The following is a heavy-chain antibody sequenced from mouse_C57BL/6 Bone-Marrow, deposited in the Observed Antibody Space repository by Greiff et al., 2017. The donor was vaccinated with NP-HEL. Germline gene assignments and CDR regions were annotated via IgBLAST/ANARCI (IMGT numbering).Heavy chain of an antibody. CDR3: ARPGTPYWYFDV. J-gene: IGHJ1*03. CDR2: INPYNGGT. D-gene: IGHD4-1*01. CDR1: GYTFTDYY. Sequence: EVKLLESGPVLVKPGASVKMSCKASGYTFTDYYMNWVKQSHGKSLEWIGVINPYNGGTSYNQKFKGKATLTVDKSSSTAYMELNSLTSEDSAVYYCARPGTPYWYFDVWGTGTTVTVSS. V-gene: IGHV1-19*01.